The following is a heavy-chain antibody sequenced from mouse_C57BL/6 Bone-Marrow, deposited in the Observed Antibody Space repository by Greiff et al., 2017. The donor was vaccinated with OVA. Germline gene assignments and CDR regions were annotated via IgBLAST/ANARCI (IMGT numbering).Heavy chain of an antibody. J-gene: IGHJ3*01. CDR2: IYPRSGNT. V-gene: IGHV1-81*01. Sequence: VQLQQSGAELARPGASVKLSCKASGYTFTSYGIRWVKQSTGQGLEWIGEIYPRSGNTYYNEKFKGKATLTADKSSSTAYMELRSLTSEDSAVYFGGRYDYDAGFAYWGQGTLVTVSA. D-gene: IGHD2-4*01. CDR3: GRYDYDAGFAY. CDR1: GYTFTSYG.